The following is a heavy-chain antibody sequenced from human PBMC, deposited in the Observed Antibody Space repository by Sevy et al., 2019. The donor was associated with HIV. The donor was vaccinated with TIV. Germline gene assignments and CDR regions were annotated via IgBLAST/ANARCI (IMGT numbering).Heavy chain of an antibody. CDR2: ISGSGGST. CDR3: AKGDRTFYGLDV. CDR1: GFIFSTYA. Sequence: GGSLRLSCAASGFIFSTYAMSWVRQAPGKGLEWVSAISGSGGSTYNADSMKGRFTISRDNSTNTLYLQMNSLRVDDTAVYYCAKGDRTFYGLDVWGQGTTVTVSS. J-gene: IGHJ6*02. V-gene: IGHV3-23*01.